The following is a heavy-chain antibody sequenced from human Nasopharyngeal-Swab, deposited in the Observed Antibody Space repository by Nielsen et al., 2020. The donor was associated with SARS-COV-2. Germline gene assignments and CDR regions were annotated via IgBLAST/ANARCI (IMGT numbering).Heavy chain of an antibody. Sequence: GSLRLSCTVSGGSISSSSYYWGWIRQPPGKWLEWIGSIYYSGSTYYNPSLKSRVTVSVDTSKNQFSLKPNSVTAADTAMYYCARQWYCSGGSCYPPGAFDIWGQGTMVTVSS. V-gene: IGHV4-39*01. CDR2: IYYSGST. D-gene: IGHD2-15*01. CDR3: ARQWYCSGGSCYPPGAFDI. J-gene: IGHJ3*02. CDR1: GGSISSSSYY.